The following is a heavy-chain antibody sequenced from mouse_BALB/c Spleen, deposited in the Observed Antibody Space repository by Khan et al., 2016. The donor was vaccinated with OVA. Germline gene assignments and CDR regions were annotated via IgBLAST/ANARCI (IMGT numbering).Heavy chain of an antibody. J-gene: IGHJ4*01. V-gene: IGHV2-6-4*01. CDR1: GFSLSSYN. CDR3: ARAYYGYDGYYAMDY. Sequence: QVQLKESGPGLVAPSQSLSSTCTVSGFSLSSYNIHWVRQPPGKGLEWLGVIWGGGGTAYNSTLKSRLSISKDNSKSQVFLKMNSLQTDDTAMYYCARAYYGYDGYYAMDYWGQGTSVTVSS. CDR2: IWGGGGT. D-gene: IGHD2-14*01.